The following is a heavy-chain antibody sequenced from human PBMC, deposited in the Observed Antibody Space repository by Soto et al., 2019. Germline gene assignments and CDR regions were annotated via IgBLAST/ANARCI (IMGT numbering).Heavy chain of an antibody. J-gene: IGHJ6*02. CDR2: ISAYNGNT. CDR1: GYTFTSYG. CDR3: ARDQRGYCSSTSCYKDYYGMDV. D-gene: IGHD2-2*02. V-gene: IGHV1-18*04. Sequence: QVQLVQSGAEVKKPEASVKVSCKASGYTFTSYGISWVRQAPGQGLEWMGWISAYNGNTNYAQKLQGRVTMTTDTSTSTAYMELRSLRSDDTAVYYCARDQRGYCSSTSCYKDYYGMDVWGQGTTVTVSS.